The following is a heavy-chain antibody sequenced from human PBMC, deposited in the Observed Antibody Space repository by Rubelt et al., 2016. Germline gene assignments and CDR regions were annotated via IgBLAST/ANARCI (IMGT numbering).Heavy chain of an antibody. D-gene: IGHD2-8*02. V-gene: IGHV4-39*07. CDR1: GGSISSNSYY. CDR2: IYYSGST. CDR3: ARIDFNTWSPYLDY. Sequence: QLQLQESGPGLVKPSETLSLTCTVSGGSISSNSYYWGWIRQPPGKGLEWIGSIYYSGSTYYNPSLKSRVTISVDTSKNQFCLKRSSVTAADTAVYYSARIDFNTWSPYLDYWGQGTLVTVSS. J-gene: IGHJ4*02.